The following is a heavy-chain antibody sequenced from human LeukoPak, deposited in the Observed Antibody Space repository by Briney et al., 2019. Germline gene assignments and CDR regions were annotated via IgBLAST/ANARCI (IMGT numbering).Heavy chain of an antibody. CDR1: GYTFTGYY. J-gene: IGHJ5*02. D-gene: IGHD3-3*01. Sequence: ASVKVSCEASGYTFTGYYMHWVRQAPGQGREWMGWINPTSGGTDYAQKLQGRVTMPRETSNSTAHMALSRLRSNNRAVYYCARGRYSSIPPAISITVFGVVIPGGNWFAPWGQGTLVTVSS. CDR2: INPTSGGT. CDR3: ARGRYSSIPPAISITVFGVVIPGGNWFAP. V-gene: IGHV1-2*02.